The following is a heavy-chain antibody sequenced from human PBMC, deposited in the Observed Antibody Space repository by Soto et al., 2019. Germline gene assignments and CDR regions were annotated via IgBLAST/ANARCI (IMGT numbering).Heavy chain of an antibody. Sequence: QVLLVQSGAEVKKPGASVKVSCKASGYSFTTYGIIWVRQAPGQGLEWMGRISVYNGNTNYAQKSQGRVSVTADIPMTTAYMELRSLRSDATAIYYCARGHGYYNYMDVWGRGTTVTVSS. J-gene: IGHJ6*03. CDR2: ISVYNGNT. CDR3: ARGHGYYNYMDV. CDR1: GYSFTTYG. V-gene: IGHV1-18*01.